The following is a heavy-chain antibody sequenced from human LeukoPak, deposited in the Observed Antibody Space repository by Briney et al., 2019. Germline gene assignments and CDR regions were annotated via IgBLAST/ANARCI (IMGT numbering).Heavy chain of an antibody. D-gene: IGHD3-16*01. V-gene: IGHV3-21*01. J-gene: IGHJ4*02. CDR3: ARDRGGGQGGY. CDR1: GFTFSTYT. Sequence: GGSLRLSCAASGFTFSTYTMNWVRQAPGKGLEWVSSISSSSNNINYADSVKGRFTISRDNAKNSLYLQMNSLRAEDTAVYYCARDRGGGQGGYWGQGTLVTVSS. CDR2: ISSSSNNI.